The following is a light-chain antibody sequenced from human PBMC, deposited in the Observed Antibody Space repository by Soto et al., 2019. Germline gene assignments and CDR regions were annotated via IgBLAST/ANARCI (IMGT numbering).Light chain of an antibody. CDR1: QTINNY. V-gene: IGKV1-39*01. J-gene: IGKJ2*01. CDR3: QQVYDFPHT. Sequence: DIQMTQSPSSLSASVGDRVTITCRTSQTINNYLNWYRQKPGKVPEVLIYGASGLQRGVSSRFTGSASRTYFTLIISSLQPEDFATYYCQQVYDFPHTFGQGTKVEV. CDR2: GAS.